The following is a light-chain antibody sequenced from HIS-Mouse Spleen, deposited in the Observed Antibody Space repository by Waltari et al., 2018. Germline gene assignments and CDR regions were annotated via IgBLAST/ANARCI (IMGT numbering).Light chain of an antibody. J-gene: IGLJ1*01. Sequence: QSPLTQPRSVSGSPGQSVTISCTGTRSDVGGYNYVSWYQQQPGKAPKLMIYDVSKRPSGVPDRFSGSKSGNTASLTISGLQAEDEADYYCCSYAGSYTGVFGTGTKVTVL. CDR2: DVS. CDR3: CSYAGSYTGV. V-gene: IGLV2-11*01. CDR1: RSDVGGYNY.